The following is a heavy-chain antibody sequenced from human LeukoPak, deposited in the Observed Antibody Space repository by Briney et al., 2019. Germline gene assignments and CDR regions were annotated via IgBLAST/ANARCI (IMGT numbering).Heavy chain of an antibody. Sequence: SETLSLTCTVSGGSISNYYWSWIRQPPGKGLEWIGNIYYSGDTNYNPSLKSRVTISVDTSKNQFSLKLSSVTAADAAVYYCGGAGSGGDYYYGMDVWGQGTTVTVSS. D-gene: IGHD2-15*01. CDR3: GGAGSGGDYYYGMDV. CDR2: IYYSGDT. J-gene: IGHJ6*02. V-gene: IGHV4-59*08. CDR1: GGSISNYY.